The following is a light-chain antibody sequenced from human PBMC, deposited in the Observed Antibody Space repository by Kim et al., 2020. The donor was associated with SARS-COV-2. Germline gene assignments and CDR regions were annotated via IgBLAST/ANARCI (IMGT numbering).Light chain of an antibody. CDR1: QGIRTF. CDR3: QQFNSYPYT. Sequence: GDRVTITCRASQGIRTFLAWYQQKPGMAPKLLIYSASTLQSGVPSRFSGSGSGTEFTLTISSLQPEDSATYFCQQFNSYPYTFGQGTKLEI. CDR2: SAS. J-gene: IGKJ2*01. V-gene: IGKV1-9*01.